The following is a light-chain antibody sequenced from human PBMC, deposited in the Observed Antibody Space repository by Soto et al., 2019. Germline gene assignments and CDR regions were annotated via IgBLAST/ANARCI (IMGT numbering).Light chain of an antibody. CDR1: QSVSSSY. Sequence: EIVLTQSPGTLSLSPGERATLSCRASQSVSSSYLAWYQQKPGQAPRLLIYGASSRATGIPDRFSGSGSGTDFTLTISSLQPDDSATYYCQHYNSYSYTFGPGTNLEI. J-gene: IGKJ2*01. CDR2: GAS. CDR3: QHYNSYSYT. V-gene: IGKV3-20*01.